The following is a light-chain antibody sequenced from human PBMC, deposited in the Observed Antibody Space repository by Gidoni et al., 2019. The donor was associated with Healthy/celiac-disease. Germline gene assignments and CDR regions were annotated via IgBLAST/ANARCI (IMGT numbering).Light chain of an antibody. J-gene: IGKJ3*01. Sequence: EIVLTQSPATLSLSPGERATLPCRASQSVSSYVAWYQQKPGQAPRLLIYDASNRATGIPARFSGSGSGTDFTLTISSLEPEDFAVYYCQQRSNWPLFTFGPGTKVDIK. CDR1: QSVSSY. V-gene: IGKV3-11*01. CDR3: QQRSNWPLFT. CDR2: DAS.